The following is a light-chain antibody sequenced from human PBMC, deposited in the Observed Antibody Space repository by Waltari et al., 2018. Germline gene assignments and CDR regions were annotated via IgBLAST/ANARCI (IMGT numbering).Light chain of an antibody. CDR2: VNN. J-gene: IGLJ3*02. Sequence: QSVLTQPPSLSGAPGQRVSISCAGDSSNIGAGFAVHWDQQFPGSAPRLLISVNNNRPSGVPDRFAASKSGTSASLAISGLQAQDEADYYCQSYDISLSAFVFGGGTKLTVL. V-gene: IGLV1-40*01. CDR1: SSNIGAGFA. CDR3: QSYDISLSAFV.